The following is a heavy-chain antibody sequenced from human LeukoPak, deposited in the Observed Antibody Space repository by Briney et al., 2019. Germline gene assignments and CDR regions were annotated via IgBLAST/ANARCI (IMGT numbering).Heavy chain of an antibody. V-gene: IGHV3-23*01. D-gene: IGHD6-19*01. Sequence: GGSLRLSCAASGFTFSNHAMSWVRQAPGKGLEWVSAISGSGDITYYADSVKGRFTISRDNSKNTLYLQMNSLRVEDTALYYCAKVEGVAGPGDYWGQGTLVTVSS. CDR1: GFTFSNHA. J-gene: IGHJ4*02. CDR3: AKVEGVAGPGDY. CDR2: ISGSGDIT.